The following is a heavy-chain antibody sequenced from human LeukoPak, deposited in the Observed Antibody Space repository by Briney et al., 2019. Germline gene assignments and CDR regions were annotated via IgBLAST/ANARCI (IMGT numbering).Heavy chain of an antibody. CDR3: ARHWAPTEPYSSWSGYFQH. CDR2: IDPSDSYT. V-gene: IGHV5-10-1*01. CDR1: GYSFTSYW. Sequence: PGESLQISCKGSGYSFTSYWISWVRQMPGKGMGWMGRIDPSDSYTNYSPSFQGHVTISADKSISTAYLQWSSLKASDTAMYYCARHWAPTEPYSSWSGYFQHWGQGTLVTVSS. J-gene: IGHJ1*01. D-gene: IGHD6-13*01.